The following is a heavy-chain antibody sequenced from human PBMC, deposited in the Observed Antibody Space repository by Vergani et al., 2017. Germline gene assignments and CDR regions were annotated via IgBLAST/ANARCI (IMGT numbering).Heavy chain of an antibody. CDR3: ARDRYYDDSSGYWIYYYGMDV. CDR2: IKQDGSEK. Sequence: EVQLVESGGGLVQPGGSLRLSCAASGFTFSSYWMSWVRQAPGKGLEWVANIKQDGSEKYYVDSVKGRFTISRDNAKNSLYLQMNSLRAEDTAVYYCARDRYYDDSSGYWIYYYGMDVWGQGTTVTVSS. V-gene: IGHV3-7*01. J-gene: IGHJ6*01. D-gene: IGHD3-22*01. CDR1: GFTFSSYW.